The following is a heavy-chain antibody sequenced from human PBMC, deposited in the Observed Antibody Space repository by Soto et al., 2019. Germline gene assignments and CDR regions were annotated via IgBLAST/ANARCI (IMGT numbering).Heavy chain of an antibody. CDR1: GYTFTSYG. Sequence: ASVKVSCKASGYTFTSYGISWLRQAPGQGLEWMGWISAYNGNTNYAQKLQGRVTMTTDTSTSTAYMELRSLRSDDTAVYYCARDLTYYGSGSYSAGYWGQGTLVTVSS. D-gene: IGHD3-10*01. CDR3: ARDLTYYGSGSYSAGY. J-gene: IGHJ4*02. CDR2: ISAYNGNT. V-gene: IGHV1-18*04.